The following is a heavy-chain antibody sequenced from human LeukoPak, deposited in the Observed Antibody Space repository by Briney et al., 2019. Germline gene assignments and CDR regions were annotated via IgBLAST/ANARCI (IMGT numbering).Heavy chain of an antibody. CDR1: GYTFTSHG. J-gene: IGHJ4*02. V-gene: IGHV1-18*01. Sequence: ASVKVSCKTSGYTFTSHGINWLRQAPGQGLEWMGWVSGYNGNTDYAQKFQGRVTMTTDRSTNTVYMELRSLRSDDTAVYYCARDRPVMITFGGVIIAAYWGQGTLVSVSS. CDR2: VSGYNGNT. CDR3: ARDRPVMITFGGVIIAAY. D-gene: IGHD3-16*02.